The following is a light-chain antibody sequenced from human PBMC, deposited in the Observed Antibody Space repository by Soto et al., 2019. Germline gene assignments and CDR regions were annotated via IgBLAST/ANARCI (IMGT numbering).Light chain of an antibody. V-gene: IGKV1-13*02. Sequence: AIEVTQSPYSLSASVGDRVTITCRASQGISTLLAWYQQKPGKAPKVLIYESSLLQSGVPSRFSGSGSGTDFTLTIISLQPEDFITYYCQHFKSLPIPFG. CDR3: QHFKSLPIP. CDR2: ESS. CDR1: QGISTL. J-gene: IGKJ5*01.